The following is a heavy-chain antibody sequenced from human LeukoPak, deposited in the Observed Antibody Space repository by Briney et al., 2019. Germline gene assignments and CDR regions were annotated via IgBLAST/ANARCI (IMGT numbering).Heavy chain of an antibody. CDR2: ISAHNGNT. CDR1: GYIFITYG. CDR3: ARADYGDRYWYFDL. D-gene: IGHD4-17*01. J-gene: IGHJ2*01. V-gene: IGHV1-18*01. Sequence: ASVKVSCKASGYIFITYGISWVRQAPGQGLEWMGWISAHNGNTNYAQNFQDRVTMTTDTSTGTAYMELRSLKSDDSAVYYCARADYGDRYWYFDLWGRGTLVTVSS.